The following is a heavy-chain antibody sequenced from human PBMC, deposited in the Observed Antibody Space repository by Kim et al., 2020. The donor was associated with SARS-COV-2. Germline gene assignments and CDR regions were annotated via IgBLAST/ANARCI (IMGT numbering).Heavy chain of an antibody. V-gene: IGHV3-33*06. CDR1: GFTFSSYG. CDR2: IWYDGNKK. J-gene: IGHJ4*02. D-gene: IGHD2-2*01. Sequence: GGSLRLSCAASGFTFSSYGMHWVRQAPGKGLEWVAVIWYDGNKKYYADSVKGRFTVSRDNSQNTLYLQMNSLRAEDTAVYYCAKAAGSSSTVQTFDSWGQGTLVTVSS. CDR3: AKAAGSSSTVQTFDS.